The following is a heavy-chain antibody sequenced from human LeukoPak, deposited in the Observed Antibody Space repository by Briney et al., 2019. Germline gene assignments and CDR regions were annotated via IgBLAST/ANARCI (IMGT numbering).Heavy chain of an antibody. J-gene: IGHJ5*02. CDR2: ISYDGSNK. CDR1: GFTFSSYA. Sequence: PGGSLRLSCAASGFTFSSYAMPWVRQAPGKGLGWVAVISYDGSNKYYADSVKGRFTISRDDSKNTLYLQMNSLRAEDTTVYYRARSADGYNYKYNWFDPXGQGXLXTVSS. D-gene: IGHD5-24*01. V-gene: IGHV3-30-3*01. CDR3: ARSADGYNYKYNWFDP.